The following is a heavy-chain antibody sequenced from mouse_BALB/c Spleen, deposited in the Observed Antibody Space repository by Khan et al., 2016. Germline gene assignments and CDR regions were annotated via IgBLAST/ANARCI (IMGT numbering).Heavy chain of an antibody. D-gene: IGHD2-1*01. CDR1: GYSITSGYS. CDR3: ARIYGNYVFTY. J-gene: IGHJ3*01. Sequence: EVQLQESGPDLVKPSQSLSLTCTVTGYSITSGYSWHWIRQFPGNKLEWMGYIHYSGNTNYNPSLKSRISITRDTSKNQFFLHLNSVTTEDTVTCYCARIYGNYVFTYWGQGTLVTVSA. CDR2: IHYSGNT. V-gene: IGHV3-1*02.